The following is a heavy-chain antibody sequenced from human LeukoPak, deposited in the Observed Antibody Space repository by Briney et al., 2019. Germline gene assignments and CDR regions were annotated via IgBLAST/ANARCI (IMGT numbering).Heavy chain of an antibody. CDR1: GGSISSYY. V-gene: IGHV4-59*08. Sequence: SETLSLTCTVSGGSISSYYWSWIRQPPGKGLEWIGYIYYSGSTNYNPSLKSRVTISVDTSKNQFSLKLSSVTAADTAVYYCARSDSSGYLWASDDAFDIWGQGSMVTVSS. CDR2: IYYSGST. J-gene: IGHJ3*02. CDR3: ARSDSSGYLWASDDAFDI. D-gene: IGHD3-22*01.